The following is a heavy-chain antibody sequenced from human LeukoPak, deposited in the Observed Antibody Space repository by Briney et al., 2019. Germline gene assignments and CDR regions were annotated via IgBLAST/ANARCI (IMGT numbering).Heavy chain of an antibody. CDR2: IYSGGST. D-gene: IGHD3-22*01. Sequence: GGSLRLSCAASGFTVSSNYMSWVRQAPGKGLEWVSVIYSGGSTYYADSVKGRFTISRDKSKNTLYLQMNSLRAEDTAVYYCARARMYGSSGYFPDWGQGTLVTVSS. CDR1: GFTVSSNY. V-gene: IGHV3-66*01. CDR3: ARARMYGSSGYFPD. J-gene: IGHJ4*02.